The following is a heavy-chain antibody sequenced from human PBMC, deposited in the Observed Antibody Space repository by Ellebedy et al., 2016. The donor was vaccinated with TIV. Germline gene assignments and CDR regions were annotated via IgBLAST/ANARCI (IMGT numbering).Heavy chain of an antibody. CDR2: ISSNGGST. CDR1: GFTFSSYA. Sequence: GGSLRLSCSASGFTFSSYAMHWVRQAPGKGLEYVSAISSNGGSTYYADSVKGRFTISRDNSKNTLYLQMSSLRAEDTAVYYCVKDRWSRWELVVAATVYYYYGMDVWGQGTTVTVSS. V-gene: IGHV3-64D*06. D-gene: IGHD2-15*01. J-gene: IGHJ6*02. CDR3: VKDRWSRWELVVAATVYYYYGMDV.